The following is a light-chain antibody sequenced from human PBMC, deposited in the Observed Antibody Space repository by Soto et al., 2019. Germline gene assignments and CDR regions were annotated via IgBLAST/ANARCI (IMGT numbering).Light chain of an antibody. J-gene: IGLJ1*01. Sequence: QSALTQPASVSGSPGQSITISCTGTSSDVGGYNYVSWYQQYPGKAPQLMIYDVSNRPSGVSNRFSGSKSGNTASLTISGLQADDEADYYCSSYTSSNTCVFGTGTKLTVL. V-gene: IGLV2-14*01. CDR2: DVS. CDR1: SSDVGGYNY. CDR3: SSYTSSNTCV.